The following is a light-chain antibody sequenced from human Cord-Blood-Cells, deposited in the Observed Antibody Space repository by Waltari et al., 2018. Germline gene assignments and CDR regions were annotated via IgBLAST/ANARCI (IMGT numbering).Light chain of an antibody. CDR2: KAS. V-gene: IGKV1-5*03. Sequence: DIQMTQSPSTLSASVGDRXXITFRASQSISSWLAWYQQKPGKAPKLLIYKASSLESGVPSRFSGSGSGTEFTLTISSLQPDDFATYYCQQYNSWYTFGQGTKLEIK. CDR1: QSISSW. J-gene: IGKJ2*01. CDR3: QQYNSWYT.